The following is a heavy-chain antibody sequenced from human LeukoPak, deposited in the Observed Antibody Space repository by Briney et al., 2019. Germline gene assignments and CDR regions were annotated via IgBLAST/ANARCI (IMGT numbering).Heavy chain of an antibody. Sequence: SETLSLTCTVSGGFISSSSYYWGWIRQPPGKGLEWIGAIFYNGNTYYNPSLRSRVTISVDTSKNQFSLRLTSVTAADTAVYYCARKRGLFAVSFDPWGQGTLVAVSS. D-gene: IGHD1-1*01. CDR3: ARKRGLFAVSFDP. J-gene: IGHJ5*02. CDR2: IFYNGNT. V-gene: IGHV4-39*01. CDR1: GGFISSSSYY.